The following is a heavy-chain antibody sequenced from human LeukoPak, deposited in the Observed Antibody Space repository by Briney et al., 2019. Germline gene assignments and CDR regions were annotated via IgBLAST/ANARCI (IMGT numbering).Heavy chain of an antibody. CDR2: IKTLTEGGTT. D-gene: IGHD6-6*01. CDR3: STSWGIAARPTDY. V-gene: IGHV3-15*01. CDR1: GFTFSSYA. Sequence: GGSLRLSCAASGFTFSSYAMSWVRQAPGKGLEWVGRIKTLTEGGTTDYAAPVKGRFTISRDDSKNTRYLQMNSLKIEDTGVYYCSTSWGIAARPTDYWGQGTLVTVSS. J-gene: IGHJ4*02.